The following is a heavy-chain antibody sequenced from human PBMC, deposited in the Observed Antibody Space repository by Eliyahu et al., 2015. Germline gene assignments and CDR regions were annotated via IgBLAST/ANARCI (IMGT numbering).Heavy chain of an antibody. Sequence: EVHLVESGGGLVQPGRSLRLSCVASGLNFXDYGMPWVRQVPGRGLEWVSGISWNSGSIDYADSVKGRFTISRDNAKNSLYLQMNSLRPEDSALYYCARGSGDTWSSTAPDCWGQGTLVTASS. J-gene: IGHJ4*02. CDR2: ISWNSGSI. CDR1: GLNFXDYG. V-gene: IGHV3-9*01. D-gene: IGHD2-8*02. CDR3: ARGSGDTWSSTAPDC.